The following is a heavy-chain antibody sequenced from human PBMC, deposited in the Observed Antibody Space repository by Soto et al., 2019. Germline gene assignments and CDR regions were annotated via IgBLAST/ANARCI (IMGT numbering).Heavy chain of an antibody. D-gene: IGHD5-18*01. J-gene: IGHJ4*02. CDR1: GYTFTSYD. CDR2: MNPNSGNT. CDR3: ARECGYGYGFDY. Sequence: QVQLVQSGAEVKKPGASVKVSCKASGYTFTSYDINWVRQATGQGLEWMGWMNPNSGNTGDAQKCQGRVTMSGTTSISTAYRRLNSLRAEDTAVYYCARECGYGYGFDYWGQGTLVTVAS. V-gene: IGHV1-8*01.